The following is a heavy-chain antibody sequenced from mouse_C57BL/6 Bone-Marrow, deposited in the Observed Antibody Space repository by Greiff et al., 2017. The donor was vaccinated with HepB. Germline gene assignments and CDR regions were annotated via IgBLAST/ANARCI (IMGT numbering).Heavy chain of an antibody. CDR1: GYTFTDYY. V-gene: IGHV1-19*01. J-gene: IGHJ3*01. CDR3: ARVGYYYGSSPFAY. Sequence: VQLQQSGPVLVKPGASVKMSCKASGYTFTDYYMNWVKQSHGKSLEWIGVINPYNGGTSYNQKFKGKATLTVDKSSSTAYMELNSLTSEDSAVYYCARVGYYYGSSPFAYWGQGTLVTVSA. CDR2: INPYNGGT. D-gene: IGHD1-1*01.